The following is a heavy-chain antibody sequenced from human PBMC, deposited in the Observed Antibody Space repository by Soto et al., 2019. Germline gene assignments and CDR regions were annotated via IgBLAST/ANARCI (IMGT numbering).Heavy chain of an antibody. V-gene: IGHV3-49*04. D-gene: IGHD3-3*01. CDR3: TRRKEVFVRFYYYAMDV. CDR1: GFRSGDYA. CDR2: ISSKAYGGTT. J-gene: IGHJ6*02. Sequence: GGSLRPSCTGSGFRSGDYAMSWVRQAPGKGLGWVGFISSKAYGGTTEYAASVKGRFTISRDDSKNIASLQMESLKTEDTAVYYCTRRKEVFVRFYYYAMDVWGQGTTVTVSS.